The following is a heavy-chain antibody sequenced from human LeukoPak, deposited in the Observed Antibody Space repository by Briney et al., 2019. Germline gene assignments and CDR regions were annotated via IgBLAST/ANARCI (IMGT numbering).Heavy chain of an antibody. Sequence: GGSLGLSCAASGFTLSSYEMNWVRQAPGKGLEWVSYISSSGSTIYYADSVKGRFTISRDNAKNSLYLQMNSLRAEDTAVYYCARDCSSTSCNYYYGMDVWGQGTTVTVSS. D-gene: IGHD2-2*01. CDR1: GFTLSSYE. J-gene: IGHJ6*02. CDR3: ARDCSSTSCNYYYGMDV. CDR2: ISSSGSTI. V-gene: IGHV3-48*03.